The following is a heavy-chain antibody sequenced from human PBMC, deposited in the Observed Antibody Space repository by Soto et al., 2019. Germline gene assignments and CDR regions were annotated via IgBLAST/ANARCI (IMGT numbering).Heavy chain of an antibody. V-gene: IGHV4-59*01. J-gene: IGHJ6*03. CDR1: GGSISSYY. Sequence: QVQLQESGPGLVKPSETLSLTCTVSGGSISSYYWSWIRQPPGKGLEWIGYIYYSGSTNYNPSLKSRVTISVDTSKNQFSLKLSSVTAADTAVYYCARFKFSEPAAADYYYYMDVWGKGTTVTVSS. CDR3: ARFKFSEPAAADYYYYMDV. CDR2: IYYSGST. D-gene: IGHD2-15*01.